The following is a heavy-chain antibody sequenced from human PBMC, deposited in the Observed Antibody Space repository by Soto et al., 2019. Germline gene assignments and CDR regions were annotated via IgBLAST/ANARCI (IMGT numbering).Heavy chain of an antibody. Sequence: QITLKESGPTLVKPTQTLTLTCTFSGFSFTTYGVGVGWIRQAPGKAPEWLALIYWDDQKTFRSSLESRHTITKDTSKEQVVLTITNMDPLDTATYYCTKKGQYHDSAACGRDCYMDVWGKGTTVTVSS. CDR1: GFSFTTYGVG. CDR2: IYWDDQK. CDR3: TKKGQYHDSAACGRDCYMDV. J-gene: IGHJ6*04. V-gene: IGHV2-5*02. D-gene: IGHD2-2*01.